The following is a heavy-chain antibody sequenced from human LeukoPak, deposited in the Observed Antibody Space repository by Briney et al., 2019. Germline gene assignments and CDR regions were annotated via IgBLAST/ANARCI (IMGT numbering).Heavy chain of an antibody. V-gene: IGHV3-66*01. CDR3: ARVRLVGATGYYFDY. J-gene: IGHJ4*02. CDR2: IYSGGST. CDR1: GFTVSSNY. Sequence: GGSLRLSCAASGFTVSSNYMSWVRQAPGKGLEWVSLIYSGGSTYYADSVKGRFTISRDNSKNTLYLQMNSLRAEDTAVYYCARVRLVGATGYYFDYWGRGTLVTVSS. D-gene: IGHD1-26*01.